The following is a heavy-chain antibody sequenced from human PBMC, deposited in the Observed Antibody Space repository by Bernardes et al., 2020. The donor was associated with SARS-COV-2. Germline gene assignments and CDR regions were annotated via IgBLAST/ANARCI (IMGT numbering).Heavy chain of an antibody. CDR3: ASSQAGEYYYYGMDV. J-gene: IGHJ6*02. CDR1: GGSISSSSYY. CDR2: IYYSGST. V-gene: IGHV4-39*07. D-gene: IGHD6-19*01. Sequence: SETLSLTCTVSGGSISSSSYYWGWIRQPPGKGLEWIGSIYYSGSTYYNPSLKSRVTISVDTSKNQFSLKLSSVTAADTAVYYCASSQAGEYYYYGMDVWGQGTTVTVSS.